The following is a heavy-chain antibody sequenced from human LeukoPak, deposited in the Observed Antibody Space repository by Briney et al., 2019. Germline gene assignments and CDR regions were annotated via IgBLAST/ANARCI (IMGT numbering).Heavy chain of an antibody. D-gene: IGHD3-22*01. CDR1: GYTFSDYY. V-gene: IGHV1-2*02. CDR3: ARGYYYDSGSLTRALDF. CDR2: INPNSGTS. Sequence: GASVKVSCMVSGYTFSDYYMHWVRQAPGQGLEWVGWINPNSGTSNYAQKFQDRVTMTTDTSTNTGYMELRSLRSDDTAIYYCARGYYYDSGSLTRALDFWGQGTMVTVPS. J-gene: IGHJ3*01.